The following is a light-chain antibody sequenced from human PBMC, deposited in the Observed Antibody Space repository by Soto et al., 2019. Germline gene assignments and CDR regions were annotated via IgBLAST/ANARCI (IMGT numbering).Light chain of an antibody. CDR3: TSYTSSCTYV. V-gene: IGLV2-14*01. J-gene: IGLJ1*01. Sequence: QSVLTQPASVSGSPGQSITISCTGTSSDVGGYNYVSWYQQHPGKAPKLMIYEVSNRPSGVSNRFSGSKSGNTASLTISGLQAEDEADYYCTSYTSSCTYVFGTGTKLTVL. CDR1: SSDVGGYNY. CDR2: EVS.